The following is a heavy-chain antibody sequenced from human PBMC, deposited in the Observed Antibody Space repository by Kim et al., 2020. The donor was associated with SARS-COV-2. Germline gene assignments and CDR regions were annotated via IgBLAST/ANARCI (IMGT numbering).Heavy chain of an antibody. CDR3: ARRRRSVDGSDRFDS. CDR2: IYTRDTDT. CDR1: VYSFSTYW. V-gene: IGHV5-51*01. Sequence: GESLKISCRVPVYSFSTYWIALVRQMPGKGLEWMGSIYTRDTDTRYSPSFQGQVTISIDKSITTAFLEWSSLKASDTAMYYCARRRRSVDGSDRFDSWGQGTLVTVSS. J-gene: IGHJ5*01. D-gene: IGHD6-19*01.